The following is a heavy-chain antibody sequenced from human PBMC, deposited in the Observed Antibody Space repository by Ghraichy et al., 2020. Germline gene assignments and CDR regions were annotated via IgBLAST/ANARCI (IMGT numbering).Heavy chain of an antibody. Sequence: GGSLRLSCAASGFTFSSYSMNWVRQAPGKGLEWVSSISSSSSYIYYADSVKGRFTISRDNAKNSLYLQMNSLRAEDTAVYYCEVGSSGWETYFDYWGQGTLVTVSS. CDR3: EVGSSGWETYFDY. CDR1: GFTFSSYS. V-gene: IGHV3-21*01. CDR2: ISSSSSYI. J-gene: IGHJ4*02. D-gene: IGHD6-19*01.